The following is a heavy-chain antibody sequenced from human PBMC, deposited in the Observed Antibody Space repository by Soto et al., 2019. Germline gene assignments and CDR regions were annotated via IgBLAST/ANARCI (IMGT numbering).Heavy chain of an antibody. CDR2: ISYDGSNK. Sequence: QVQLVESGGGVVQPGRSLRLSCEASGFTFSSYAMHWVRQAPGKGLEWVAVISYDGSNKYYADSVKGRFTISRDNSKNTLYLQMNSLRAEDTAVYYCARAGAWDIVDTILGDSYYYGMDVWGQGTTVTVSS. D-gene: IGHD5-12*01. J-gene: IGHJ6*02. CDR1: GFTFSSYA. V-gene: IGHV3-30-3*01. CDR3: ARAGAWDIVDTILGDSYYYGMDV.